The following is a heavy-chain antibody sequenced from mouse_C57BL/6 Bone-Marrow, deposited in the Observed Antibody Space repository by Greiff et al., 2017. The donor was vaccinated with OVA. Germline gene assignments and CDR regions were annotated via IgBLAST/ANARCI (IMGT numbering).Heavy chain of an antibody. V-gene: IGHV1-81*01. Sequence: VKLMESGAELARPGASVKLSCKASGYTFTSYGISWVKQRTGQGLEWIGEIYPRSGNTYYNEKFKGKATLTADKSSSTAYMELRSLTSEDSAVYFCASLITTVVEIDYWGQGTTLTVSS. CDR3: ASLITTVVEIDY. J-gene: IGHJ2*01. D-gene: IGHD1-1*01. CDR2: IYPRSGNT. CDR1: GYTFTSYG.